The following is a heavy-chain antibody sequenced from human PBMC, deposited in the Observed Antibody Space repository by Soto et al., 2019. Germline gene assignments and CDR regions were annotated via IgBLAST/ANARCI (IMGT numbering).Heavy chain of an antibody. CDR1: GGSISSSSYY. CDR3: ARRPKYSGSYVDYYYGMDV. J-gene: IGHJ6*02. Sequence: SETLSLTCTVSGGSISSSSYYWGWIRQPPGKGLEWIGSIYYSGSTYYNPSLKSRVTISVDTSKNQFSLKLSSVTAADTAVYYCARRPKYSGSYVDYYYGMDVWGQGTTVTVSS. D-gene: IGHD1-26*01. V-gene: IGHV4-39*01. CDR2: IYYSGST.